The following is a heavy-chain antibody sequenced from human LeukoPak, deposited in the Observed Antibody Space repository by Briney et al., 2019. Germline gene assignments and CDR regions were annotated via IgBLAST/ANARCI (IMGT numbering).Heavy chain of an antibody. V-gene: IGHV1-46*01. J-gene: IGHJ4*02. CDR2: INPSGGST. Sequence: ASVKVSCKASGGTFSSYAISWVRQAPGQGLEWMGIINPSGGSTSYAQKFQGRVTMTRDTSTSTVYMELSSLRSEDTAVYYCARTSMAAYYFDYWGQGTLVTVSS. D-gene: IGHD6-25*01. CDR3: ARTSMAAYYFDY. CDR1: GGTFSSYA.